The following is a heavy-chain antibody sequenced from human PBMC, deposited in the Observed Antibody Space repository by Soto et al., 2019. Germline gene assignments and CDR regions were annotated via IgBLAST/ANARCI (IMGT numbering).Heavy chain of an antibody. D-gene: IGHD4-17*01. V-gene: IGHV3-33*01. Sequence: QVQLVESGGGVVQPGRSLRLSCAASGFTFSSYGMHWVRQAPGKGLEWVAVIWYDGSNKYYADSVKGRFTISRDNSKNTRYLQMNSLRAEDTAVYYCARDSGRDYVAFDSWGQGTMVTVSS. CDR1: GFTFSSYG. CDR2: IWYDGSNK. CDR3: ARDSGRDYVAFDS. J-gene: IGHJ3*02.